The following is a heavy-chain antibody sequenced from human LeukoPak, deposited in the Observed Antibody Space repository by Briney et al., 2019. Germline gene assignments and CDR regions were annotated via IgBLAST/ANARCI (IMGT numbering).Heavy chain of an antibody. CDR3: VRGYSSGYRLDY. V-gene: IGHV3-74*01. CDR1: GFTFSSYW. Sequence: SGGSLRLSCAASGFTFSSYWMHWVRQDPVKGLLWVSRINGDGSSTDYADSEKGRFTNSRDNAKNTVYLQMNSLKAEDTAVFYCVRGYSSGYRLDYWGQGTLVTVSS. J-gene: IGHJ4*02. D-gene: IGHD3-22*01. CDR2: INGDGSST.